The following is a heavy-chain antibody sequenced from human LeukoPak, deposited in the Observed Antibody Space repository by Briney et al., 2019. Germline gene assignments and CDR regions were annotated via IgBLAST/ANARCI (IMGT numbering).Heavy chain of an antibody. J-gene: IGHJ6*03. Sequence: ASVKVSCKASGYTFTGYYMRWVRQAPGQGLEWMGWINPNSGGTNYAQKFQGRVTMTRDTSISTAYMELSRLRSDDTAVYYCARDQEYSSSFGYYYYYMDVWGKGTTVTVSS. CDR3: ARDQEYSSSFGYYYYYMDV. CDR1: GYTFTGYY. D-gene: IGHD6-6*01. V-gene: IGHV1-2*02. CDR2: INPNSGGT.